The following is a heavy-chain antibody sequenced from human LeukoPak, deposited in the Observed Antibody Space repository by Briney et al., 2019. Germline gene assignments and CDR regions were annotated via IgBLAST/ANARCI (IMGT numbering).Heavy chain of an antibody. CDR1: GFTFSSYW. CDR2: IKQDGSEK. V-gene: IGHV3-7*03. D-gene: IGHD3-9*01. Sequence: GGSLRLSCAASGFTFSSYWMSWVRQDPGKGLEWVANIKQDGSEKYYVDSVKGRFTISRDNAKNSLYLQMNSLRAEDTAVYYCASRLRYFDWPEDYWGQGTLVTVSS. CDR3: ASRLRYFDWPEDY. J-gene: IGHJ4*02.